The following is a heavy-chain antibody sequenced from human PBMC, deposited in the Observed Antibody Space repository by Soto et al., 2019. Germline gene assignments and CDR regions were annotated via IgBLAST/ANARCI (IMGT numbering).Heavy chain of an antibody. CDR3: ARRPRLADNVELDY. J-gene: IGHJ4*02. Sequence: QVQLVQSGAEVTKPGASVTVSCRASGYTFTNYGINWVRQAPGQDLEWMGWISAYSGHTNYAQKLQDRVTMTRDTSKSTAYMELRSLRSDDTAVYYCARRPRLADNVELDYWGQGTLVTVSS. CDR2: ISAYSGHT. D-gene: IGHD6-19*01. V-gene: IGHV1-18*01. CDR1: GYTFTNYG.